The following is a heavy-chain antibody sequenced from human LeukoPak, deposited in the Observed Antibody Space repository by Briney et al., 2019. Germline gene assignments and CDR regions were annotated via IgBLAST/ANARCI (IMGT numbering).Heavy chain of an antibody. V-gene: IGHV4-34*01. CDR2: INHSGST. CDR3: ARVQLLWFGETDWFDP. CDR1: GGPFSGYY. Sequence: SETLSLTCAVYGGPFSGYYWSWIRQPPGKGLEWIGEINHSGSTNYNPSLKSRVTISVDTSKNQFSLKLSSVTAADTAVYYCARVQLLWFGETDWFDPWGQGTLVTVSS. D-gene: IGHD3-10*01. J-gene: IGHJ5*02.